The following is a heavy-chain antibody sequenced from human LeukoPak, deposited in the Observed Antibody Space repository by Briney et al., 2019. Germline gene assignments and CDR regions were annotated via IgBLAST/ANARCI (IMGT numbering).Heavy chain of an antibody. Sequence: PGGSLRLSCAASGFTFSSYSMNWVRQAPGKGLEWVSYISSSSSTIYYADSVKGRFTISRDNAKHSLYLQMNSLRAEDTAVYYCAKAEYFDILTGYRYYFDYWGQGTLVTVSS. D-gene: IGHD3-9*01. CDR3: AKAEYFDILTGYRYYFDY. V-gene: IGHV3-48*01. CDR2: ISSSSSTI. J-gene: IGHJ4*02. CDR1: GFTFSSYS.